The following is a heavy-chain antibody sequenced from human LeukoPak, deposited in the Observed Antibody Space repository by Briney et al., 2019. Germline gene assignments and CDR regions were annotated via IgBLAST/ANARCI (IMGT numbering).Heavy chain of an antibody. CDR1: GFSVSTSY. CDR3: VKEREEYSSSSLDY. D-gene: IGHD6-6*01. J-gene: IGHJ4*02. V-gene: IGHV3-53*05. Sequence: GGSLRLSCGASGFSVSTSYMIWVRQAPGMGLECVSVISNDGITYYADSVKGRFTISRDNSKNTVSLQMNSLRVDDMAVYYCVKEREEYSSSSLDYWGQGTLVTVSS. CDR2: ISNDGIT.